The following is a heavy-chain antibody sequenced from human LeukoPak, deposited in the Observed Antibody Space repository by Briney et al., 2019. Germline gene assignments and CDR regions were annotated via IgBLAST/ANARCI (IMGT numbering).Heavy chain of an antibody. J-gene: IGHJ3*02. CDR2: IYYSGST. CDR3: ARTRRSRAPDAFDI. Sequence: TFSSYWMSWVRQAPGKGLEWIGSIYYSGSTYYNPSLKSRVTISVDTSKNQFSLKLSSVTAADTAVYYCARTRRSRAPDAFDIWGQGTMVTVSS. V-gene: IGHV4-39*01. CDR1: TFSSYW.